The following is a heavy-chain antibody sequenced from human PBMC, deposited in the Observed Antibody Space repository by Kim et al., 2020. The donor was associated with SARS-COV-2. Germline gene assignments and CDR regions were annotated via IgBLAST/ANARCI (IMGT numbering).Heavy chain of an antibody. D-gene: IGHD5-18*01. J-gene: IGHJ4*02. CDR3: AKGRIQLWLPAQENGGPERYY. Sequence: GGSLRLSCAASGFTFSSYAMSWVRQAPGKGLEWVSAISGSGGSTYYADSVKGRFTISRDNSKNTLYLQMNSLRAEDTAVYYCAKGRIQLWLPAQENGGPERYYWGQGTLVTVSS. V-gene: IGHV3-23*01. CDR1: GFTFSSYA. CDR2: ISGSGGST.